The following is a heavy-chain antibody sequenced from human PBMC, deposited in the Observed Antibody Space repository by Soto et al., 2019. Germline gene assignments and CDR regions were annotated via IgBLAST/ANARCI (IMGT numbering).Heavy chain of an antibody. Sequence: QVQLAQSGAEVKKPGSSVKVSCKASEGTFSRFPISWVRQAPVQGLGWMGGILPLSGTPNYGQKFQGRVAISADKSTSTVYKDLSSLRFGDTAVYYCAREGKCGSSDAFDIWGQGTMVTVAS. CDR1: EGTFSRFP. J-gene: IGHJ3*02. CDR3: AREGKCGSSDAFDI. D-gene: IGHD6-6*01. V-gene: IGHV1-69*06. CDR2: ILPLSGTP.